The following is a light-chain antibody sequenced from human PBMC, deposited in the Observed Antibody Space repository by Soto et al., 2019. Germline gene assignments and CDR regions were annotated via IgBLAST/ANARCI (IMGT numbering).Light chain of an antibody. CDR2: SAS. V-gene: IGKV1-39*01. Sequence: DIQMTQSPASLSVSVGDRVTITCRASQSINNYLNWYQQKPGQAPKLLMRSASTLERGVPSRFSGSGSRTDFTLTITNLQPHDFATYYCQQSLSMPLTFGHGTRLDIK. CDR1: QSINNY. J-gene: IGKJ5*01. CDR3: QQSLSMPLT.